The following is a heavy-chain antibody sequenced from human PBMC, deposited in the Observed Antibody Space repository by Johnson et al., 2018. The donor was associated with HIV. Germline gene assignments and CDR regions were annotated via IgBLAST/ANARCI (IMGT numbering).Heavy chain of an antibody. CDR2: IQYDGSNK. CDR1: GFTFSSYG. Sequence: QMQLVESGGGVVQPGGSLRLSCAGSGFTFSSYGIHWVRQAPDKGLEWVAYIQYDGSNKYYADSVKGRFSISRDNSENTVYVQMNSLRTEDTGMYYCAKIITGTTYDALDLWGQGTMVTVSS. D-gene: IGHD1-20*01. J-gene: IGHJ3*01. CDR3: AKIITGTTYDALDL. V-gene: IGHV3-30*02.